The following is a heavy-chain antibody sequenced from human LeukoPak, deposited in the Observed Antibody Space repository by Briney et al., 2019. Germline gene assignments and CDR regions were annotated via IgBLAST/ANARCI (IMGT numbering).Heavy chain of an antibody. V-gene: IGHV3-23*01. J-gene: IGHJ4*02. CDR1: GFTFSNYV. CDR2: VTGTGNT. CDR3: ASRLGDY. D-gene: IGHD3-10*01. Sequence: GGSLRLSCAASGFTFSNYVMNWVRQAPGKGLEWVSAVTGTGNTYYADSVKGRFTISRDNSKNMVYLQMNSLSADDTAVYHCASRLGDYGGKGTWVTVS.